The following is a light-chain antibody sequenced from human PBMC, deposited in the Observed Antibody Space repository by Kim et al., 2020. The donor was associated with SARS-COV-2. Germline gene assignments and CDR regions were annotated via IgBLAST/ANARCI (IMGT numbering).Light chain of an antibody. Sequence: QSVLTQPPSVSAAPGQKVTISCSGSSSNIGNNYVSWYQQLPGTAPKLLIYDNNKRPSGIPDRFVGSKSGTSATLGITGLQTGDEADYYCGTWDSSLSAGVFGGGTQLTVL. CDR2: DNN. V-gene: IGLV1-51*01. CDR3: GTWDSSLSAGV. CDR1: SSNIGNNY. J-gene: IGLJ3*02.